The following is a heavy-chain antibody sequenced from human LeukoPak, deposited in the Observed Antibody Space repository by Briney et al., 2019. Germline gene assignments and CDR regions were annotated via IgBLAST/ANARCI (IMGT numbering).Heavy chain of an antibody. J-gene: IGHJ4*02. Sequence: GGSLRLSCAASGFTFSTYWMSWVRQAPGKGVEWVANIKEDGSEIHHVDSVKGRFTISRDNAKNSLYLQMNSLRAEDTAVYYCARGGYQLIDYRGQGTLVTVSS. CDR1: GFTFSTYW. V-gene: IGHV3-7*01. CDR2: IKEDGSEI. CDR3: ARGGYQLIDY. D-gene: IGHD2-2*01.